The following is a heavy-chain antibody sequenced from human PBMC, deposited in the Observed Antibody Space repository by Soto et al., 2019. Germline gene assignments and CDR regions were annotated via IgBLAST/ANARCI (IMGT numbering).Heavy chain of an antibody. CDR1: GYTFTDHY. D-gene: IGHD4-17*01. CDR3: ARGRTVHFYGMDV. CDR2: INPLSGDT. V-gene: IGHV1-2*02. Sequence: QVQLVQSGAEVKKPGASVKVSYVASGYTFTDHYIHWVRQAPGQGLEWMGWINPLSGDTIYAQKFKGRVTLTRDTSISTAYMELSWLRSDDTAVYYCARGRTVHFYGMDVWGQGTSVTVSS. J-gene: IGHJ6*02.